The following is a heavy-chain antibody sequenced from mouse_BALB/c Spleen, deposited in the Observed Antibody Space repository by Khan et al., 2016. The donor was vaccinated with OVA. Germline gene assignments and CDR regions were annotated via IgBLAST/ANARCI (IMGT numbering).Heavy chain of an antibody. Sequence: EVELVESGGGLVKPGGPLKLSCAASGFTFSSSVMSWVRQTPEKRLEWVATISSGGSYTYYPDSVKGRFTIPRDNAKNTLYLQMSSLRSEDTAMYYCARRYDGYYGGAMDYWGQGTSVTVSS. CDR2: ISSGGSYT. V-gene: IGHV5-9-3*01. CDR1: GFTFSSSV. J-gene: IGHJ4*01. CDR3: ARRYDGYYGGAMDY. D-gene: IGHD2-3*01.